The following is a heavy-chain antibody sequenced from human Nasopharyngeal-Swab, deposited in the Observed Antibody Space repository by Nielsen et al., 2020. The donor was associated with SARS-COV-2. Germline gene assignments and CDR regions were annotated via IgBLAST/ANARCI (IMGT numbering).Heavy chain of an antibody. V-gene: IGHV3-30*18. CDR3: AKNKAGGGDCYSCYYGMDV. D-gene: IGHD2-21*02. CDR2: ISYDGSNK. J-gene: IGHJ6*02. CDR1: GFTFSSYG. Sequence: GGSLRLSCAASGFTFSSYGMHWVRRAPGKGLEGVAVISYDGSNKYYADAVKGRFTISRDNSKNTLYLQMNSLRAEDTAVYYCAKNKAGGGDCYSCYYGMDVWGQGTTVTVSS.